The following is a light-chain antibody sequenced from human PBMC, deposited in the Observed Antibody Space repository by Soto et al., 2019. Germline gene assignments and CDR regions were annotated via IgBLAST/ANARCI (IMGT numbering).Light chain of an antibody. V-gene: IGKV3-11*01. Sequence: EIVLTQSPATLSLSPGERATLSCRASQSVSSYLAWYQQKPGQAPRLLIYDASNRATGIPARFSGSGSGTDFPITISSLEPEDFAVYYCQQRSNWPPITFGQGTRLEIK. J-gene: IGKJ5*01. CDR3: QQRSNWPPIT. CDR2: DAS. CDR1: QSVSSY.